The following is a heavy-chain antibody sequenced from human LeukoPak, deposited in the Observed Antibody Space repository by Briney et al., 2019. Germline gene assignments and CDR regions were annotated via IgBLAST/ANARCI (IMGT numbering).Heavy chain of an antibody. Sequence: GGSLRLSCAASGFTFSSYSMNWVRQAPGKGLEWVSYISSSSSTIYYADSVKGRFTISRDNAKNSLYLQMNSLRAEDTAVYYCARDWDDRDFDYWGQGTLVTVSS. CDR3: ARDWDDRDFDY. CDR2: ISSSSSTI. D-gene: IGHD3-10*02. CDR1: GFTFSSYS. V-gene: IGHV3-48*04. J-gene: IGHJ4*02.